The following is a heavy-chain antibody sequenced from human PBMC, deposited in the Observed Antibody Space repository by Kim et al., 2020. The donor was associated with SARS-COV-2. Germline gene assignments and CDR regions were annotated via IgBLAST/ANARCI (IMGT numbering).Heavy chain of an antibody. D-gene: IGHD3-10*01. Sequence: SVKGRFTISRDNSKNTLYLQMNSLRAEDTAVYYCARALLWFGEPPDWFDPWGQGTLVTVSS. J-gene: IGHJ5*02. CDR3: ARALLWFGEPPDWFDP. V-gene: IGHV3-30*07.